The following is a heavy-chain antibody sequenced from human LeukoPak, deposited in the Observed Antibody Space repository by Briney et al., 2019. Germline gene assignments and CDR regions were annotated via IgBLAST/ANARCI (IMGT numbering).Heavy chain of an antibody. J-gene: IGHJ4*02. CDR2: INHSGST. CDR1: GGSFSGYC. Sequence: PSETLSLTCAVYGGSFSGYCWSWIRQPPGKGLEWIGEINHSGSTNYNPSLKSRVTISVDTSKNQFSLKLSSVTAADTAVYYCAREPGDWGQGTLVTVSS. D-gene: IGHD2-8*02. V-gene: IGHV4-34*01. CDR3: AREPGD.